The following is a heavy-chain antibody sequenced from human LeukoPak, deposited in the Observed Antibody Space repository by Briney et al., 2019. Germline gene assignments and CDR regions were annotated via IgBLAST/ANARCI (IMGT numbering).Heavy chain of an antibody. Sequence: GGSLRLSCVASGFTFSSHAMDWVRQAPGKGLEWVSAVSGSGGNTYYADSVKGRFTISRDHSKTTLFLQMNSLRAEDTAVYYCAKDLHDYSNYVGWFDSWGQGTLVTVSS. D-gene: IGHD4-11*01. J-gene: IGHJ5*01. CDR3: AKDLHDYSNYVGWFDS. CDR2: VSGSGGNT. CDR1: GFTFSSHA. V-gene: IGHV3-23*01.